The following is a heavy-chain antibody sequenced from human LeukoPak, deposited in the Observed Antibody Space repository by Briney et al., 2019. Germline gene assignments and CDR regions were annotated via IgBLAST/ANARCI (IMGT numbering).Heavy chain of an antibody. CDR2: IDKSGGTT. CDR3: GRGHWGLDY. D-gene: IGHD7-27*01. Sequence: GGSLRLSCAASGFNLNTYTMNWVRQAPGKGLEWVAFIDKSGGTTYYADSVKGRFTISRDNAKSSLYLEMNSLRAEDTAVYYCGRGHWGLDYWGQGTLVTVSS. J-gene: IGHJ4*02. V-gene: IGHV3-48*04. CDR1: GFNLNTYT.